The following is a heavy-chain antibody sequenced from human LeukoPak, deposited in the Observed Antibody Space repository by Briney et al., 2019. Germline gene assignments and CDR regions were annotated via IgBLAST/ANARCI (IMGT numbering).Heavy chain of an antibody. CDR3: ARTRRHYDYVWAPGY. CDR2: IYPGDSDT. V-gene: IGHV5-51*01. J-gene: IGHJ4*02. D-gene: IGHD3-16*01. CDR1: GYSFTSYW. Sequence: GESLKTSCKGSGYSFTSYWIGWAPQMPGKGLEWMGIIYPGDSDTRYSPSFQGQVTISADKSISTAYLQWSSLKASDTAMYYCARTRRHYDYVWAPGYWGQGTLVTVSS.